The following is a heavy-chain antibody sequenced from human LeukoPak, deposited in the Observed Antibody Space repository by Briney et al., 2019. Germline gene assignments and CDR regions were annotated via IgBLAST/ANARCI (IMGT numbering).Heavy chain of an antibody. V-gene: IGHV4-4*07. Sequence: SETLSLTCTVSGGSISSYYWSWLRQPAGKGLEWIGRIYTSGSTNYNPSLKSRVTMSVDTSKNQFSLKLTSVTAADTAVYYCARVRAGSSGYWGRHDAFDIWGQGTMVTVSS. D-gene: IGHD3-22*01. CDR3: ARVRAGSSGYWGRHDAFDI. J-gene: IGHJ3*02. CDR1: GGSISSYY. CDR2: IYTSGST.